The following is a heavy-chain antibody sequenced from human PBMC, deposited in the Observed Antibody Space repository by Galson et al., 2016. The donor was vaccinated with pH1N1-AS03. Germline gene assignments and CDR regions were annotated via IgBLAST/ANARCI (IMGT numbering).Heavy chain of an antibody. Sequence: ETLSLTCAVYGGSFSGYYWTWIRQPPGKGLEWIGEINHSGTTNYNPSLKSRVTIAVDTSKNQFSLKLSSLTAADTAVYYCAREQLDNWFDPWGQGTLVTVSS. D-gene: IGHD6-6*01. CDR2: INHSGTT. CDR3: AREQLDNWFDP. CDR1: GGSFSGYY. J-gene: IGHJ5*02. V-gene: IGHV4-34*01.